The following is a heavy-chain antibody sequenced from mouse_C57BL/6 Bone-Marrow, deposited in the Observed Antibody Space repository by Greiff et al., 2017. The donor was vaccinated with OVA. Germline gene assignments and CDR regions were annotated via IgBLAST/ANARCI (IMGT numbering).Heavy chain of an antibody. J-gene: IGHJ4*01. CDR2: IDPSDSYT. V-gene: IGHV1-69*01. Sequence: QVQLQQPGAELVMPGASVKLSCKASGYTFTSYWMHWVKQRPGQGLEWIGEIDPSDSYTNYNQKFKGKSTLTVDQSSSTAYMQLSSLTSEDSAVYYCARDFYYYGYAMDYWGQGTSVTVSS. D-gene: IGHD1-1*01. CDR1: GYTFTSYW. CDR3: ARDFYYYGYAMDY.